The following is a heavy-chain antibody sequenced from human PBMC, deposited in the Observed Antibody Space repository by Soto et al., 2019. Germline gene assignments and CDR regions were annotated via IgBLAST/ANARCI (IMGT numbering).Heavy chain of an antibody. D-gene: IGHD3-22*01. CDR3: AKDNYYDSSPGNYYYYGMDV. V-gene: IGHV3-30*18. CDR1: GFTFSSYG. CDR2: ISYDGSNK. J-gene: IGHJ6*02. Sequence: HPGGSLRLSCAASGFTFSSYGMHWVRQAPGKGLEWVAVISYDGSNKYYADSVKGRFTISRDNSKNTLYLQMNSLRAEDTAVYCCAKDNYYDSSPGNYYYYGMDVWGQGTTVTVSS.